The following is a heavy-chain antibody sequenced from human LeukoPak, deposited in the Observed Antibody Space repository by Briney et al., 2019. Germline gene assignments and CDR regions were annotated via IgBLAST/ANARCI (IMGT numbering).Heavy chain of an antibody. D-gene: IGHD3-10*01. CDR2: IYTSGST. V-gene: IGHV4-4*07. J-gene: IGHJ4*02. CDR1: GGSISSYY. Sequence: PSETLSLTCTVSGGSISSYYWSWIRQPAGKGLEWIGRIYTSGSTTYNPSLKSRVTMSVDTSKNQFSLKLSSVTAADTAVYYCARDGIDYYGSGRHFDYWGQGTLVTVSS. CDR3: ARDGIDYYGSGRHFDY.